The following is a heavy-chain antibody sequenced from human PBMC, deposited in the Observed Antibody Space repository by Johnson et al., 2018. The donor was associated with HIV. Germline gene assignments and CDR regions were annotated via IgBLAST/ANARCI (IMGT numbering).Heavy chain of an antibody. CDR2: IKQDGSEK. CDR1: GFTFSSYW. V-gene: IGHV3-7*05. J-gene: IGHJ3*02. D-gene: IGHD1-14*01. CDR3: ARDATYRKYALTSFDI. Sequence: VQLVESGGGLVQPGGSLRLSCSASGFTFSSYWMAWVRQAPGKGLEWVANIKQDGSEKHYLDSVKGRFTISRDNAKNSLYLQMNTLRAEETAVYYCARDATYRKYALTSFDIWGQGAMVTVSS.